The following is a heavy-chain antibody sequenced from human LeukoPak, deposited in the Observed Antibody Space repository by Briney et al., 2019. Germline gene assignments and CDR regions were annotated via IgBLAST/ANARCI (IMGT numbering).Heavy chain of an antibody. CDR1: GYSISSGYY. J-gene: IGHJ4*02. V-gene: IGHV4-38-2*02. CDR3: AREDDILTGPFDY. D-gene: IGHD3-9*01. Sequence: SETQSLTCTVSGYSISSGYYWGWIRQSPEKGLEWIGSIYHSGATYYNPSLKSRVTISVDTSKNQFSLKLSSVTAADTAVYYCAREDDILTGPFDYWGQGTLVTVSS. CDR2: IYHSGAT.